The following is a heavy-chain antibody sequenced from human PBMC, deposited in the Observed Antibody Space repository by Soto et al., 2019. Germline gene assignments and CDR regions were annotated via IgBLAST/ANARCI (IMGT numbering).Heavy chain of an antibody. D-gene: IGHD1-26*01. CDR2: IKQDGSEN. J-gene: IGHJ3*02. CDR1: GFTFSGYW. Sequence: GGSLRLSCAASGFTFSGYWMSWARQAPGKGLEWVANIKQDGSENYFVDSVKGRFTISRDNAKNSLYLQMNSLKSDDTAVYYCARRGRRSGNYADAFDIWGQGTMVTVSS. V-gene: IGHV3-7*03. CDR3: ARRGRRSGNYADAFDI.